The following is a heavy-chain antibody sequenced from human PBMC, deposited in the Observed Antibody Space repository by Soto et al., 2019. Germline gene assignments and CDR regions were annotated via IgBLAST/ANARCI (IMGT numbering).Heavy chain of an antibody. V-gene: IGHV3-9*01. CDR1: GFTFDNYA. CDR3: AKDSDIAATRDAALDY. Sequence: EVQLVESGGGLVQPGRSLRLSCAASGFTFDNYAMSWVRQAPGKGLEWVSGISWNSGSIGYADSVKGRFTISRDNAKNSLYLQMNSLSAEDTGLDYCAKDSDIAATRDAALDYWGQGTPVNVSS. J-gene: IGHJ4*02. CDR2: ISWNSGSI. D-gene: IGHD5-12*01.